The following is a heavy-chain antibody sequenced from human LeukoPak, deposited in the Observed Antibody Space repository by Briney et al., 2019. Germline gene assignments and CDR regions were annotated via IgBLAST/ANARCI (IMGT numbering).Heavy chain of an antibody. CDR2: IYYSGST. CDR1: GGSINSYY. D-gene: IGHD6-19*01. J-gene: IGHJ4*02. Sequence: SETLSLTCTVSGGSINSYYWSWIRQPPGKGLEWIGRIYYSGSTNYNPSLKSRVTISVDTSKNQFSLKLNSVTAADTAVYYCARNRFSGGSYDSWGQGTLVTVSS. CDR3: ARNRFSGGSYDS. V-gene: IGHV4-59*01.